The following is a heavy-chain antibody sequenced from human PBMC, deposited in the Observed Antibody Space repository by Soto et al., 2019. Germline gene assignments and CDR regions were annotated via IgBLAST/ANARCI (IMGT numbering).Heavy chain of an antibody. Sequence: EVQLVESGGGLVKPGGSLRLSCAGSGFTFSNVWMNWVRQAPGKGLEWVGRIKSETDGGPIDYAAPVKGRFTISRDDSNNTLYLQMNSLKTEDTATYYCTPLALKYNSDWYPLSDWGQGTRVTVSS. V-gene: IGHV3-15*07. CDR1: GFTFSNVW. J-gene: IGHJ4*02. CDR2: IKSETDGGPI. CDR3: TPLALKYNSDWYPLSD. D-gene: IGHD6-19*01.